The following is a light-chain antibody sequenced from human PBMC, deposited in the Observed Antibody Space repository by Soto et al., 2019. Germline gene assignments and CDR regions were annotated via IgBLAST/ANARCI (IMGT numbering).Light chain of an antibody. J-gene: IGLJ1*01. V-gene: IGLV2-8*01. CDR1: SSDVGGYNY. CDR2: EVT. Sequence: QSVLTQPPSASWSPGQSVTISCTGTSSDVGGYNYVSWYQQRPGKAPKLIIYEVTKRPSGVPDRFSGSKSGNTASLTVSGLQAEDEADYYCTSYAGRNNLGVFGTGTKVTVL. CDR3: TSYAGRNNLGV.